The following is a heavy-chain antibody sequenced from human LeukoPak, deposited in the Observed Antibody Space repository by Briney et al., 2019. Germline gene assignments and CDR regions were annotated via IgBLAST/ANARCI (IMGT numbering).Heavy chain of an antibody. Sequence: SETLSLTCTVSGGSISSHYWSWIRQPPGKGLEWIGYIYTSGSTNYNPSLKSRVTISVDTSKNQFSLKLSSVTAADTAMYYCARFIAVAGLDYWGQGTLVTVSS. J-gene: IGHJ4*02. V-gene: IGHV4-4*09. D-gene: IGHD6-19*01. CDR1: GGSISSHY. CDR3: ARFIAVAGLDY. CDR2: IYTSGST.